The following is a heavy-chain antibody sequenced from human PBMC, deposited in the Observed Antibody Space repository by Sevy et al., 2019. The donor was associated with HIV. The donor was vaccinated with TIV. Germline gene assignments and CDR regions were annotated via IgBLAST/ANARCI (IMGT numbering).Heavy chain of an antibody. CDR1: GYSFNMYG. V-gene: IGHV1-18*01. D-gene: IGHD3-3*01. CDR2: ISAYTGDT. Sequence: ASVKVSCKTSGYSFNMYGISWVRQAPGQGLEWMEWISAYTGDTDYRQMFRGRVTMTTDASTNTAYMELRRLTSDDTAVYYCARHRPQGVVIIPGSGYHYGADFWGQGTMVTVSS. J-gene: IGHJ6*02. CDR3: ARHRPQGVVIIPGSGYHYGADF.